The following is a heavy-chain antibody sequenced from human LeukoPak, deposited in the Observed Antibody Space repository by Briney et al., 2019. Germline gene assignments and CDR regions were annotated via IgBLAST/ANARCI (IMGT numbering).Heavy chain of an antibody. CDR2: IYYSGST. CDR3: ARDQGFTMFGVPALGWFAP. V-gene: IGHV4-31*03. CDR1: GGSFSSGGYY. D-gene: IGHD3-3*01. Sequence: HSETLSLTCTVSGGSFSSGGYYWSWLRQHPGKGLEWVGYIYYSGSTYYNPSLKSRVTISVDTSKSQFSLKLSSVTAADTAVYYCARDQGFTMFGVPALGWFAPWGQGPRVTASS. J-gene: IGHJ5*02.